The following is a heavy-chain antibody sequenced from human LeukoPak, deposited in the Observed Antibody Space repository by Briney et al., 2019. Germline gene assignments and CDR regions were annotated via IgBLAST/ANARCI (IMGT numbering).Heavy chain of an antibody. V-gene: IGHV3-23*01. CDR2: ISSGSGYM. CDR3: AKSSRRGQQLGSLYYFDY. CDR1: GFTFSSYN. J-gene: IGHJ4*02. D-gene: IGHD6-13*01. Sequence: AGGSLRLSCAVSGFTFSSYNMNWVRQAPGKGLEWVSAISSGSGYMYYADSVKGRFTISRDNSKNTLYLQMNSLRAEDTAVYYCAKSSRRGQQLGSLYYFDYWGQGTLVTVSS.